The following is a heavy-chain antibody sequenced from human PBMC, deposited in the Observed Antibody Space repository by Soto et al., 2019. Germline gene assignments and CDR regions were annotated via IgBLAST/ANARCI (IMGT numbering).Heavy chain of an antibody. CDR3: ARHRIRDEYDP. J-gene: IGHJ5*02. D-gene: IGHD3-10*01. CDR2: IYYSGST. Sequence: SETLSLTCTVSGGSISSGGYYWSWIRQHPGKGLEWIGYIYYSGSTYYNPSLKSRVTISVDTSKNQFSLKLSSVTAADTAMYYCARHRIRDEYDPWGQGTLVTVSS. CDR1: GGSISSGGYY. V-gene: IGHV4-31*03.